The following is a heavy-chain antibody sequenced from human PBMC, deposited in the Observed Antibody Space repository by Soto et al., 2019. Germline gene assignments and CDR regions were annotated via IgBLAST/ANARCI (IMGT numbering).Heavy chain of an antibody. J-gene: IGHJ4*02. Sequence: VGSLRLSCAASGFSFSNNGMHWVRQAPGKGLEWVAIISYDGSKKFYADSVKGRFTISRDNSKNTLYLQMNSLRVEDTAVYYCAKDRVESGLGEIDYWGQGTLVTVSS. CDR1: GFSFSNNG. CDR3: AKDRVESGLGEIDY. V-gene: IGHV3-30*18. D-gene: IGHD3-16*01. CDR2: ISYDGSKK.